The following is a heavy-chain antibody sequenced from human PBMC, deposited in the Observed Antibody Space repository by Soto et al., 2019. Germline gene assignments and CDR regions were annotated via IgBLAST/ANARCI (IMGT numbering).Heavy chain of an antibody. J-gene: IGHJ6*03. D-gene: IGHD2-15*01. CDR3: ARVGCSGGSCYPPYYYYYYMDV. V-gene: IGHV4-31*03. Sequence: QVQLQESGPGLVKPSQTLSLTCTVSGGSISSGGYYWSWIRQHPGKGLEWIGYIYYSGSTYYNPSLKSRVTCSVDTSKNQFSLKLSSVTAADTAVYYCARVGCSGGSCYPPYYYYYYMDVWGKGTTVTVSS. CDR2: IYYSGST. CDR1: GGSISSGGYY.